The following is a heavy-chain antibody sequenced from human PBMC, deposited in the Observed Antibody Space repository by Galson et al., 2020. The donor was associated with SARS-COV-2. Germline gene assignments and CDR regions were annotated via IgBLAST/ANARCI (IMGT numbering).Heavy chain of an antibody. Sequence: GGSLRLSCAASGFTFDDYAMHWVRQAPGKGLEWVSGISWNSGSIGYADSVKGRFTISRDNAKNSLYLQVNSLRAEDTAVYYCARTGLIAAASVFYYGMDVWGQGTTVTVSS. CDR2: ISWNSGSI. V-gene: IGHV3-9*01. CDR3: ARTGLIAAASVFYYGMDV. CDR1: GFTFDDYA. D-gene: IGHD6-13*01. J-gene: IGHJ6*02.